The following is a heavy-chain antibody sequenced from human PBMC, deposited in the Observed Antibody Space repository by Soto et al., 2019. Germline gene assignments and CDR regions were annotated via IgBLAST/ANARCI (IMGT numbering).Heavy chain of an antibody. CDR1: GDSISKTTSY. D-gene: IGHD2-2*01. J-gene: IGHJ5*02. CDR2: IYHSGST. V-gene: IGHV4-39*01. Sequence: SETLSLTCSVSGDSISKTTSYWGWIRQPPGKGLEWIGTIYHSGSTYYNPSLMSRVTLSIDKSKNQFSLKLNSVTAADTAVYYCARRVGSCSGTSCDGWFDPWGQGTLVTVSS. CDR3: ARRVGSCSGTSCDGWFDP.